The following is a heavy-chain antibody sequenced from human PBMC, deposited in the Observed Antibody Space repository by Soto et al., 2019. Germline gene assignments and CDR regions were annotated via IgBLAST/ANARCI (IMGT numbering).Heavy chain of an antibody. Sequence: GGSLRLSCAASGFTFSDYYMSWIRQAPGKGLEWVSYISSSSSYTNYADSVKGRFTISRDDAKNSLYLQMNSLRAEDTAVYYCAREGSGYCSSTSCDWAFDIWGQGTMVTVSS. CDR2: ISSSSSYT. CDR1: GFTFSDYY. CDR3: AREGSGYCSSTSCDWAFDI. V-gene: IGHV3-11*06. D-gene: IGHD2-2*03. J-gene: IGHJ3*02.